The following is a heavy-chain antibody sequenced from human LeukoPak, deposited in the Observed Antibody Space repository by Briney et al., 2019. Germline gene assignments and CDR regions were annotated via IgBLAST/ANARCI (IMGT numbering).Heavy chain of an antibody. CDR3: ARLSSGPSYGTTYFDN. J-gene: IGHJ4*02. D-gene: IGHD5-18*01. CDR2: IYHGDSDT. V-gene: IGHV5-51*01. Sequence: GESLNISCQGSGYSFTTYWIAWVRQMPGKGLEWGGIIYHGDSDTTYSPSFQSQVTISVDKSVATAYVQWGSLKASDTAMYYCARLSSGPSYGTTYFDNWGQGTLVTVSS. CDR1: GYSFTTYW.